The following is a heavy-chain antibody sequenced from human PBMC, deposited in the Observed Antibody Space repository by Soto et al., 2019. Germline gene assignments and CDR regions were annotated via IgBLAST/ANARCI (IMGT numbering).Heavy chain of an antibody. J-gene: IGHJ4*02. Sequence: SETLSLTCTVSGGSIRGVYWSWIRQPPGKGLEWIGYMSYSGRTNHNPSLKSRVSISIDTSRNQFSLKVISLTAADTAVYYCARHVRRLGSSYGYSFDYWGQGTLVTVSS. CDR2: MSYSGRT. CDR3: ARHVRRLGSSYGYSFDY. D-gene: IGHD5-18*01. CDR1: GGSIRGVY. V-gene: IGHV4-59*08.